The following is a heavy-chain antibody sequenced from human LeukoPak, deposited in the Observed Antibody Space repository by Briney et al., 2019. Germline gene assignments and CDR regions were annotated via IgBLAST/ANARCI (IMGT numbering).Heavy chain of an antibody. V-gene: IGHV3-53*01. J-gene: IGHJ4*02. CDR3: AKDRAAAGTEPFDY. Sequence: GGSLRLSCAASGFTVSSNYMSWVRQAPGKGLEWVSVIYSGGSTYYADSVKGRFTISRDNSKNTLYLQMNSLRAEDTAVYYCAKDRAAAGTEPFDYWGQGTLVTVSS. CDR1: GFTVSSNY. CDR2: IYSGGST. D-gene: IGHD6-13*01.